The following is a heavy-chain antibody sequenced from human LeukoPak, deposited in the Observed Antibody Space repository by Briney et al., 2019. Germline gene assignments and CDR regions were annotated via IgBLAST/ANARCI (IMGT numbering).Heavy chain of an antibody. Sequence: SETLSLTCTVSGGSISSGDYYWSWIRQPPGKGLEWIGYIYYSGSTYYNPSLKSRVTISVDTSKNQFSLKLSSVTAADTAVYYCARADQNDFWSGYYTDNWFDPWGQGTLVTVSS. CDR2: IYYSGST. CDR3: ARADQNDFWSGYYTDNWFDP. D-gene: IGHD3-3*01. CDR1: GGSISSGDYY. V-gene: IGHV4-30-4*02. J-gene: IGHJ5*02.